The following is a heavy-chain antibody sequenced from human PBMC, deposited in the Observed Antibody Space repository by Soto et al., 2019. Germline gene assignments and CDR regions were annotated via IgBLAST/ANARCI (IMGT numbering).Heavy chain of an antibody. Sequence: GGSLRLSCAASGFTFSSYAMSWVRQAPGKGLEWVSAISGSGGSTYYADSVKGRFTISRDNSKNTLYLQMNSLRAEDTAVYYCAKGAFSGSFVTYNWFDPWGQGTLVTVSS. J-gene: IGHJ5*02. CDR2: ISGSGGST. CDR3: AKGAFSGSFVTYNWFDP. CDR1: GFTFSSYA. V-gene: IGHV3-23*01. D-gene: IGHD1-26*01.